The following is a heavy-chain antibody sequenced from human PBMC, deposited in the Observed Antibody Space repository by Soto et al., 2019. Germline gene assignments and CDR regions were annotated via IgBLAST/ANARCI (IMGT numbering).Heavy chain of an antibody. V-gene: IGHV1-58*01. CDR2: IVVGSGNT. CDR3: AADIVGATLYYGMDV. CDR1: GFTFTSSA. Sequence: SVKVSCKASGFTFTSSAVQWVRQARGQRLEWIGWIVVGSGNTNYAQKFQERVTITRDMSTSTAYMELSSLRSEDTAVYYCAADIVGATLYYGMDVWGQGTTVTVSS. J-gene: IGHJ6*02. D-gene: IGHD1-26*01.